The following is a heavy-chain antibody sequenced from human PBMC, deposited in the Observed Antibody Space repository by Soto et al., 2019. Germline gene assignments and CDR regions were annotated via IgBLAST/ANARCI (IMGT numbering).Heavy chain of an antibody. CDR3: AAHLRYFDWLWIPDAFYI. V-gene: IGHV1-58*02. J-gene: IGHJ3*02. D-gene: IGHD3-9*01. CDR1: GFTFTSSA. Sequence: GASVKVSCKASGFTFTSSAMQWVRQARGQRLEWIGWIVVGSGNTNYAHKFQERVTITRDMSTSTAYMELSSLRSEDTAVYYCAAHLRYFDWLWIPDAFYIWGQGTMVTVSS. CDR2: IVVGSGNT.